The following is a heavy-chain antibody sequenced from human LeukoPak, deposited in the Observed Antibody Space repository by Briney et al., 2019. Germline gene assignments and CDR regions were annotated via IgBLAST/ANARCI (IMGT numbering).Heavy chain of an antibody. D-gene: IGHD1-26*01. CDR2: IKGDGSEK. Sequence: GGPLRLSCAASGFTFSTYWMSWVRQAPGKGLEWVANIKGDGSEKNYVGSVKGRFTISRDNAKNSLYLQMNSLRAEDTAVYYCAKDTPFGGNWGQGTLVTVSS. J-gene: IGHJ4*02. CDR1: GFTFSTYW. CDR3: AKDTPFGGN. V-gene: IGHV3-7*01.